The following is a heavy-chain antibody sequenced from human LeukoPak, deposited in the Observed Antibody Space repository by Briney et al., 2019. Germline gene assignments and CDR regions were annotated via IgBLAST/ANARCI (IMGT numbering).Heavy chain of an antibody. V-gene: IGHV4-59*08. CDR2: IYYSGST. J-gene: IGHJ2*01. D-gene: IGHD4-17*01. Sequence: PSETLSLTCTVSGGSVSSYYWSWIRQPPGKGLEWIGYIYYSGSTNYNPSLKSRVTISVDTSKNQFSLKLSSVTAADTAVYYCARRGLYGDYDWYFDLWGRGTLVTVSS. CDR3: ARRGLYGDYDWYFDL. CDR1: GGSVSSYY.